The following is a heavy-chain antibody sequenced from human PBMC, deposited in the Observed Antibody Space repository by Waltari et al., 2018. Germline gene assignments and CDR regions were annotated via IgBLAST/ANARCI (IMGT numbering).Heavy chain of an antibody. J-gene: IGHJ4*02. CDR3: AKDNGPYSSGWRHFDY. Sequence: EVQLVVSGGGLVQPGGSLRLSCAASGFTFDAYALHCVRPAPGKGVEWVSGISWNSGSIGYADSVKGRFSISRDNAKNSLYLQMNRLRAEDTALYYCAKDNGPYSSGWRHFDYWGQGTLVTVSS. D-gene: IGHD6-19*01. CDR2: ISWNSGSI. CDR1: GFTFDAYA. V-gene: IGHV3-9*01.